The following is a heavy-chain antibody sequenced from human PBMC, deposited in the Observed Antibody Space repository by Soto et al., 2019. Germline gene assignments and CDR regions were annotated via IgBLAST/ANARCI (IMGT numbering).Heavy chain of an antibody. V-gene: IGHV1-2*04. Sequence: ASVKVSCKASGYTFTGYYMHWVRQAPGQGLEWMGWINPNSGGTNYAQKFQGWVTMTRDTSISTAYMELSRLRSDDTAVYYCARNRGVDAMVAWYGMDVWGQGTTVTVSS. D-gene: IGHD3-10*01. CDR2: INPNSGGT. CDR3: ARNRGVDAMVAWYGMDV. J-gene: IGHJ6*02. CDR1: GYTFTGYY.